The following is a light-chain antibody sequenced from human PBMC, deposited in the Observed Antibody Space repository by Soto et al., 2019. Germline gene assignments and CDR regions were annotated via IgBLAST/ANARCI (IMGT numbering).Light chain of an antibody. V-gene: IGKV4-1*01. CDR2: WAS. Sequence: DILMTQSPDSLSVSVGERATMNFSCSRSVLYKSNNKHHLAWYQQKPGQPPQLIIYWASTRESGVPERFSGSASGTDFTLTISSLEAEDVAFYWCQQYFDVPFTFGGGTKVDIK. J-gene: IGKJ4*01. CDR1: RSVLYKSNNKHH. CDR3: QQYFDVPFT.